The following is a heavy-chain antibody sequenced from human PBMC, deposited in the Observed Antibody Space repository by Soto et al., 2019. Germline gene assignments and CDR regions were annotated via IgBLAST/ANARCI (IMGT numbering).Heavy chain of an antibody. D-gene: IGHD3-10*01. V-gene: IGHV3-53*01. CDR2: IYSGGYT. CDR1: GFTVSNNY. Sequence: EVQLVESGGGLIQPGGSLRLSCAVSGFTVSNNYMSWVRQAPGKGLEGVSVIYSGGYTAYGDSVKGRFTISRDNSNNTLYLKINSLGAAPPAVYYWGIRAGGGGYWGQGTLVTVSS. CDR3: GIRAGGGGY. J-gene: IGHJ4*02.